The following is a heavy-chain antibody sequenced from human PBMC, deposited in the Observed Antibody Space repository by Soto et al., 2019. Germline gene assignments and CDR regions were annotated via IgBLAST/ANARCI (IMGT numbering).Heavy chain of an antibody. J-gene: IGHJ4*02. D-gene: IGHD1-26*01. V-gene: IGHV3-72*01. CDR3: ANAASGSYPY. CDR2: SRNKANSYIT. CDR1: GLTFSDHF. Sequence: EVQLVDSGGGLVQPGGSLRLSCTASGLTFSDHFMDWVRQAPGKGLEWVARSRNKANSYITDYAASVIGRFTISRDDSKNSVYLQMNSLKTEDTAVYYCANAASGSYPYWGQGTLVTVSS.